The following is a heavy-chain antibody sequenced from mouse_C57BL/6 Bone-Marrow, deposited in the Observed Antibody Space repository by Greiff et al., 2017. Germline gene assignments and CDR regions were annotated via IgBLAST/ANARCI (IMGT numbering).Heavy chain of an antibody. Sequence: EVQLQESGAELARPGASVQLSCKASGYPFTSYGISWVKQRPEQGLAWIGWIDPENGDTEYASKFQGKATITADTSSNTAYLQLSSLTSEDTAVYYCTPMDDWGQGSSVTVSS. V-gene: IGHV14-4*01. CDR3: TPMDD. CDR1: GYPFTSYG. J-gene: IGHJ4*01. CDR2: IDPENGDT.